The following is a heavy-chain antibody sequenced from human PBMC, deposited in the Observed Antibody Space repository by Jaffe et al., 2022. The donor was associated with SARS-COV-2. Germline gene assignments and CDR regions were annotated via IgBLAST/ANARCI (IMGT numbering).Heavy chain of an antibody. J-gene: IGHJ6*03. D-gene: IGHD1-20*01. CDR2: IYHRGTI. CDR3: VRSGAVYNYYYMDV. CDR1: GDSISNGYC. V-gene: IGHV4-38-2*02. Sequence: QVQLQGSGPGLVKPSETLSLTCTVSGDSISNGYCWGWIRQPPGEGLEWIGSIYHRGTIYYNPSLKSRVTMSVDTSKNQFSLKLSSVTAADTAVYYCVRSGAVYNYYYMDVWGKGTTVTVS.